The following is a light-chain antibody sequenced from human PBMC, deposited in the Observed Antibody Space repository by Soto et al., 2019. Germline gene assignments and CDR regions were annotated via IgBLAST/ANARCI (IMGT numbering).Light chain of an antibody. CDR1: QDISNY. CDR3: QKYNSAPLT. Sequence: DIEMTQSPSSLSASVGDRVTITCQASQDISNYLNWYQQKPGKAPKXLIYAASTLQSGVPSRFSDSVSGTDFTITISSLQPEDVATYDCQKYNSAPLTFGGGTKVDIK. J-gene: IGKJ4*01. V-gene: IGKV1-27*01. CDR2: AAS.